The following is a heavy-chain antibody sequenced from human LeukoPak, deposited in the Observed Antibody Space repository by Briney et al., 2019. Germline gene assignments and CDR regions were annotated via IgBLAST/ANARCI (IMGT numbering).Heavy chain of an antibody. V-gene: IGHV5-51*01. CDR1: GNSITTYW. CDR2: IFPGDSDT. Sequence: GESLKISCKASGNSITTYWIGWVRQKPGKGLEWMGLIFPGDSDTKYSPSFQGQVTISADKSISTAYLQWSSLKASDTAMYYCARLGGSYYNAFDIWGQGTMVTVSS. D-gene: IGHD1-26*01. CDR3: ARLGGSYYNAFDI. J-gene: IGHJ3*02.